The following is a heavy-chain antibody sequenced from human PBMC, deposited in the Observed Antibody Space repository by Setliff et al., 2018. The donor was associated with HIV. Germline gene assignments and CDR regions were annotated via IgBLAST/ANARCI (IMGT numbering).Heavy chain of an antibody. Sequence: TGGSLRLSCAASGFTFSNYSMNWVRQAPGKGLEWVSSINWNGGSTGYADSVKGRFTISRDNAKNSLYLQMNSLRAEDTALYYCARDLYYYDGSGYRAWGQGTLVTVSS. J-gene: IGHJ5*02. CDR1: GFTFSNYS. CDR2: INWNGGST. V-gene: IGHV3-20*04. D-gene: IGHD3-22*01. CDR3: ARDLYYYDGSGYRA.